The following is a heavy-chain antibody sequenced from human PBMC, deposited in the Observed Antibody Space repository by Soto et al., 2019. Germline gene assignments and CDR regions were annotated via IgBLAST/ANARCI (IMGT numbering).Heavy chain of an antibody. Sequence: SETLSLTCTVSGGSISSYYWSWIRQPPGKGLEWIGYIYYSGSTNYNPSLKSRVTISVDTSKNQFSLKLSSVTAADIAVYCCARLDDYGDYVFDYWGQGTLVTVSS. CDR2: IYYSGST. CDR1: GGSISSYY. D-gene: IGHD4-17*01. J-gene: IGHJ4*02. CDR3: ARLDDYGDYVFDY. V-gene: IGHV4-59*08.